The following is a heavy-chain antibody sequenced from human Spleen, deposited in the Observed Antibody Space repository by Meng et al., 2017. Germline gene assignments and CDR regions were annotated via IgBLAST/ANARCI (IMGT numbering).Heavy chain of an antibody. CDR2: ISYDGSNK. Sequence: GESLKISCAASGFTFSSYEMNWVRQAPGKGLEWVALISYDGSNKYYVDSVKGRFTISRDNSKNTLYLQMNSLRAEDTALYYCAKAKTSGRLLWFGESYDYYYYYGMDVWGQGTTVTVSS. V-gene: IGHV3-30*18. CDR3: AKAKTSGRLLWFGESYDYYYYYGMDV. J-gene: IGHJ6*02. CDR1: GFTFSSYE. D-gene: IGHD3-10*01.